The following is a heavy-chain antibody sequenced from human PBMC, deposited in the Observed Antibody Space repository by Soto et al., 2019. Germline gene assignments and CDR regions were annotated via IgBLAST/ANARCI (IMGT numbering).Heavy chain of an antibody. J-gene: IGHJ3*02. Sequence: GGSLRLSCAASGFTFSSYWMHWVRQAPGKGLVWVSRINSDGSSTSYADSVKGRFTISRDNAKNTLYLQMNSLRAEDTAVYYCAREAVSSWADAFDIWGQGTMVTVSS. CDR1: GFTFSSYW. V-gene: IGHV3-74*01. D-gene: IGHD6-13*01. CDR2: INSDGSST. CDR3: AREAVSSWADAFDI.